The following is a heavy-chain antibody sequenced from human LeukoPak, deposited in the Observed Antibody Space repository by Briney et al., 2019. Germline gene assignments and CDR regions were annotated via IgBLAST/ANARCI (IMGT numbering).Heavy chain of an antibody. V-gene: IGHV2-5*02. CDR1: GFSLTTHGVG. Sequence: SGPTLVKPTHTITLTCTFSGFSLTTHGVGVGWIRQPPGKALEWLALIYWDDDRRYSPSLKSRLTIMKDTSKNQVVLTMTNMDPVDTGTYYCAHLVIGVFDYWGQGTLVTVSS. CDR3: AHLVIGVFDY. CDR2: IYWDDDR. J-gene: IGHJ4*02. D-gene: IGHD3-10*01.